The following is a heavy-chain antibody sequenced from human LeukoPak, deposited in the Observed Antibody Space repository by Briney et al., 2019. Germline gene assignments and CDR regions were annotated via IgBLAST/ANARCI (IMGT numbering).Heavy chain of an antibody. CDR3: AKDQRTMTRRMDV. Sequence: PGRSLRLSCAASGFTFRNYGMHWVRQVPGKGLEWLGVVTYDGSKAFYADSVKGRLTISRDNSKNTLYLQMNTLRVEDRAVYFCAKDQRTMTRRMDVWDQGTAVIVSS. V-gene: IGHV3-30*18. J-gene: IGHJ6*02. CDR2: VTYDGSKA. D-gene: IGHD2-2*01. CDR1: GFTFRNYG.